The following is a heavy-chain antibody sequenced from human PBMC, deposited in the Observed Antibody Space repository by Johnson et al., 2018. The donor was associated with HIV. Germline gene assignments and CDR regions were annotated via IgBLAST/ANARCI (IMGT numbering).Heavy chain of an antibody. D-gene: IGHD3-3*01. V-gene: IGHV3-7*01. CDR1: GFTFSSYA. CDR3: ARDGGYNLWSGWPPGAFDF. CDR2: IKLDGSEK. J-gene: IGHJ3*01. Sequence: EVQLVESGGGLVQPGGSLRLSCAASGFTFSSYAMSWVRQAPGKGLEWVTNIKLDGSEKYYVDSVRGRFTISRYNAKNSLYLQMNSLRAEDTAVYYCARDGGYNLWSGWPPGAFDFWGQGTMVTVSS.